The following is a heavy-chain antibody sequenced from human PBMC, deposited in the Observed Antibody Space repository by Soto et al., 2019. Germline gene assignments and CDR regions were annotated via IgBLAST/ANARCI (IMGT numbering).Heavy chain of an antibody. J-gene: IGHJ6*02. D-gene: IGHD2-2*01. CDR1: GYTFTSYG. V-gene: IGHV1-18*01. Sequence: ASVKVSCKASGYTFTSYGISWVRQAPGHGLEWMGWISAYNGNTNYAQKLQGRVTMTTDTSTSTAYMELRSLRSDDTAVYYCARGGQLPHDYYYYYGMDVWGQGTTVTVSS. CDR2: ISAYNGNT. CDR3: ARGGQLPHDYYYYYGMDV.